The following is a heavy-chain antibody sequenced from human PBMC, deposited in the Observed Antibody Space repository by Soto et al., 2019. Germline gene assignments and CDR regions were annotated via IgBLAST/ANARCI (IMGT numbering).Heavy chain of an antibody. V-gene: IGHV3-30-3*01. J-gene: IGHJ5*02. CDR3: ARAAYSSSWYDARPMNWFDP. Sequence: GGSLRLSCAASGFTFSSYAMHWVRQAPGKGLEWVAVISYDGSNKYYADSVKGRFTISRDNSKNTLYLQMNSLRAEDTAVYYCARAAYSSSWYDARPMNWFDPWGQGTLVTVSS. CDR2: ISYDGSNK. D-gene: IGHD6-13*01. CDR1: GFTFSSYA.